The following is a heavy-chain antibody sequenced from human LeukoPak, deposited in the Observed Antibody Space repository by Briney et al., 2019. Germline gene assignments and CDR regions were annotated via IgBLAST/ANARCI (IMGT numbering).Heavy chain of an antibody. V-gene: IGHV4-4*07. CDR3: ARDLPGGYWALGYYYGMDV. CDR1: GGSISSYY. D-gene: IGHD5-12*01. CDR2: IYTSGST. J-gene: IGHJ6*02. Sequence: PSETLSLTCTVSGGSISSYYWSWIRQPAGKGLEWIGRIYTSGSTNYNPSLKSRVTMSVDTSKNQFSLKLSSVTAADTAVYYCARDLPGGYWALGYYYGMDVWGQGTTVTVSS.